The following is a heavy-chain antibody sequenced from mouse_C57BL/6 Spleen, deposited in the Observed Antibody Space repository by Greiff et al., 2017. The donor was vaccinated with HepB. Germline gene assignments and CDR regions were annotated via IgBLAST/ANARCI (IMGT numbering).Heavy chain of an antibody. CDR1: GFTFSNYW. Sequence: EVMLVESGGGLVQPGGSMKLSCVASGFTFSNYWMNWVRQSPEKGLEWVAQIRLKSDNYATHYAESVKGRFTISRDDSKSSVYLQMNNLRAEDTGIYYCTVPPTYYAFAYWGQGTLVTVSA. V-gene: IGHV6-3*01. D-gene: IGHD1-1*01. CDR2: IRLKSDNYAT. J-gene: IGHJ3*01. CDR3: TVPPTYYAFAY.